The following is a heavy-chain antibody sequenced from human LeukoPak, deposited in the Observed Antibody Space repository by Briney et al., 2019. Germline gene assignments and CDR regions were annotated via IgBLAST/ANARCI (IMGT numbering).Heavy chain of an antibody. CDR3: AELGITMIGGV. D-gene: IGHD3-10*02. V-gene: IGHV3-23*01. Sequence: GGSLRLSCAASGFTFSSYAMSWVRQAPGKGLEWVSAISGSGGNTYYRDSVKGRFTISRDNSKNTLYLQMNSLRAEDTAVYYCAELGITMIGGVWGKGTTVTISS. J-gene: IGHJ6*04. CDR2: ISGSGGNT. CDR1: GFTFSSYA.